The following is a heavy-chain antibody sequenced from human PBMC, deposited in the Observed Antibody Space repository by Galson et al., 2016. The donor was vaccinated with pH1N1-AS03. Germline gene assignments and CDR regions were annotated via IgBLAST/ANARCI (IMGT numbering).Heavy chain of an antibody. CDR1: GGPFSAFV. CDR3: ARDESGYMY. V-gene: IGHV1-18*04. Sequence: SVKVSCKASGGPFSAFVMSWVRRAPGQGLEWMGWISGYDGHTGYAQKFQGRVTMTTDTSTNTAYMELRSLTSDDTAVYYCARDESGYMYWGQGTLVTVSS. CDR2: ISGYDGHT. J-gene: IGHJ4*02. D-gene: IGHD3-3*01.